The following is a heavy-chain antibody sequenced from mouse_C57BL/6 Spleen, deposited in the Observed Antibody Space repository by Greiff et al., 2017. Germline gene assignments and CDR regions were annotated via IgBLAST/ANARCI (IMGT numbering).Heavy chain of an antibody. D-gene: IGHD1-1*01. J-gene: IGHJ1*03. CDR3: ARGGSRYWYFDV. V-gene: IGHV5-17*01. CDR2: ISSGSSTI. Sequence: EVKLMESGGGLVTPGGSLTLSCAASGFTFSDYGMHWVRQAPEKGLEWVAYISSGSSTIYYADTVKGRFTISRDNAKNTLFLQMTSLRSEDTAMYYCARGGSRYWYFDVWGTGTTVTVSS. CDR1: GFTFSDYG.